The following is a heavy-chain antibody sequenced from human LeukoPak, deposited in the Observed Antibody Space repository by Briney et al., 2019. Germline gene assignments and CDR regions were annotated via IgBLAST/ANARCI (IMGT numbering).Heavy chain of an antibody. J-gene: IGHJ4*02. CDR1: GYTFTTYG. Sequence: ASVKVSCKASGYTFTTYGISWVRQAPGQGLEWMGWITAYNGNTNYAQKLQGRVTMTTDTSTSTAYMELRSLRSDDTAVYYRARDRYCSGGSCSTVGLDYWGQGTLVTVSS. CDR3: ARDRYCSGGSCSTVGLDY. CDR2: ITAYNGNT. D-gene: IGHD2-15*01. V-gene: IGHV1-18*01.